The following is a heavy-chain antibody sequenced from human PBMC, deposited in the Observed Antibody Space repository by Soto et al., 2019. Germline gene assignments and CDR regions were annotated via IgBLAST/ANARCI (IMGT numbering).Heavy chain of an antibody. CDR3: AADLEGYSIFGVVIGYYGMDV. CDR2: IVVGSGNT. CDR1: GFTFTSSA. Sequence: GASVKVSCKASGFTFTSSAVQWVRQARGQRLAWIGWIVVGSGNTNYAQKFQERVTITRDMSTSTAYMELSSLRSEDTAVYYCAADLEGYSIFGVVIGYYGMDVWGQGTTVTVSS. J-gene: IGHJ6*02. V-gene: IGHV1-58*01. D-gene: IGHD3-3*01.